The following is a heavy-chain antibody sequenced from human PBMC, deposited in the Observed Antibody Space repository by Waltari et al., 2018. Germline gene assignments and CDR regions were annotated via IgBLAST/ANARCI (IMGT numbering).Heavy chain of an antibody. CDR3: AKSGYCSGGSCRPVDY. CDR2: ISGSGGST. CDR1: GFTFSSYA. J-gene: IGHJ4*02. V-gene: IGHV3-23*01. Sequence: EVQLLESGGGLVQRGGSLRLSWAASGFTFSSYAMSGVRQAPGKGLEWVSAISGSGGSTYYADSVKGLFTISRDNSKNTLYLQMNSLRAEDTAVYYCAKSGYCSGGSCRPVDYWGQGTLVTVSS. D-gene: IGHD2-15*01.